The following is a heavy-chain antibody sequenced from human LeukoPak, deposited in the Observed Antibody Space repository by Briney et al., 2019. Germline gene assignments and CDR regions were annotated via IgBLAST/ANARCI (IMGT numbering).Heavy chain of an antibody. CDR3: ARARGQKTYYYDSSGYYTFRY. D-gene: IGHD3-22*01. V-gene: IGHV4-38-2*02. J-gene: IGHJ4*02. CDR1: GYSISSGYY. Sequence: SETLSLTCTVSGYSISSGYYWGWIRQPPGKGLEWIGSIYHGGSTYYNPSLKSRVTISVDTSKNQFSLKLSSVTAADTAVYYCARARGQKTYYYDSSGYYTFRYWGQGTLVTVSS. CDR2: IYHGGST.